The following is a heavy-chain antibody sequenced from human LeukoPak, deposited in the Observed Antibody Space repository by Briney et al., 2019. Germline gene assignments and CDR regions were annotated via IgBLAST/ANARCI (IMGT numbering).Heavy chain of an antibody. J-gene: IGHJ4*02. CDR2: INPSGGST. Sequence: GASVKVSCRASGYTFTNYYMHWVRHAPGRGLEWMGIINPSGGSTTYAQKFQDRVTMTRDMSTSTVYMELSSLRSEDTAVYYCARNRWLDCWGQGTLVTVPS. CDR3: ARNRWLDC. CDR1: GYTFTNYY. V-gene: IGHV1-46*01. D-gene: IGHD5-24*01.